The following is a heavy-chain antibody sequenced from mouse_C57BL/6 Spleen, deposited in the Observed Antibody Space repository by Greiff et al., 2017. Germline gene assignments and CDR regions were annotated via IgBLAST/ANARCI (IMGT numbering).Heavy chain of an antibody. Sequence: QVQLKESGTELVKPGASVKLSCKASGYTFTSYWMHWVKQRPGQGLEWIGNINPSNGGTNYNEKFKSKATLTVDKSSSTAYMQLSSLTSEDSAVYYCARFGGVATPYYAMDYWGQGTSVTVSS. D-gene: IGHD1-1*01. V-gene: IGHV1-53*01. CDR1: GYTFTSYW. CDR3: ARFGGVATPYYAMDY. J-gene: IGHJ4*01. CDR2: INPSNGGT.